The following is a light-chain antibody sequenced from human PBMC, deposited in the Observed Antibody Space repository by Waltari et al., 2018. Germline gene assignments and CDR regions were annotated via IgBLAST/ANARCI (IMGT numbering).Light chain of an antibody. CDR3: QQYNNWPPWT. CDR2: GAS. J-gene: IGKJ1*01. Sequence: EIVMTQSPATLSVSTGERATISCRASQSVRNNLAWYQQKPGQAPRLLIYGASTRATGIPARFSGSGSGTEFTLTISSLQSEDFAVYYCQQYNNWPPWTFGQGTKVEIK. CDR1: QSVRNN. V-gene: IGKV3-15*01.